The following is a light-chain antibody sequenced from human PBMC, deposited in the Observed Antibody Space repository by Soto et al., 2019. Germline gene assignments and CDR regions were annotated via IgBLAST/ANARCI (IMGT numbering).Light chain of an antibody. CDR1: QSISNY. Sequence: DIQMTQSPSSLSASVGDRVTITCRASQSISNYLNWYQQNPGKAPKLLMYAASSLQSGVPSRFSGSGSGTDFTRTISSLQPEDFATYYGQQSYSTPRTFGQGTEVEIK. CDR3: QQSYSTPRT. CDR2: AAS. J-gene: IGKJ1*01. V-gene: IGKV1-39*01.